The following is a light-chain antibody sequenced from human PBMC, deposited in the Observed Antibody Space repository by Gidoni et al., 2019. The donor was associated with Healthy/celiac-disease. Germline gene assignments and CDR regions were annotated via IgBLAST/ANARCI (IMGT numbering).Light chain of an antibody. CDR3: QQGFT. CDR1: QGISSY. CDR2: AAS. J-gene: IGKJ3*01. Sequence: DIQMTQSPSSLSASVGDRVTITCRASQGISSYLNWYQQKPGKAPKLLIYAASSLQSGVPSRFSGSGSGTDFTLTISSLQPEDFATYYCQQGFTFGPGTKVDIK. V-gene: IGKV1-39*01.